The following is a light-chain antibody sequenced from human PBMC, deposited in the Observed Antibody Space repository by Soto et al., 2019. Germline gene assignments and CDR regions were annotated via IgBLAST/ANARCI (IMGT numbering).Light chain of an antibody. CDR2: EAS. CDR3: QQYNGYWT. CDR1: QSISGS. J-gene: IGKJ1*01. V-gene: IGKV1-5*03. Sequence: GDRVTITCRASQSISGSLAWYQQKPGKAPKLLIYEASNLKSGVPSRFSGSGSGTEYTLTISSLQPDDSASYYCQQYNGYWTFGQGTRVETK.